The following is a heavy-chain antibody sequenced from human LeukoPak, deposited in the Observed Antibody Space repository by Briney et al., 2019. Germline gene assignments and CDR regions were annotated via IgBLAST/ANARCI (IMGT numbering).Heavy chain of an antibody. CDR3: ARGYGYNPFFDY. J-gene: IGHJ4*02. Sequence: PGGSLRLSCAASGFTFSNYWMSWVRQAPGKGLEWLANIKKSGSEKYYVDSVKGRFTISRDNAKNSLYLQMNSLRAEDTAVYYCARGYGYNPFFDYWGQGTLVTVSS. D-gene: IGHD5-24*01. V-gene: IGHV3-7*04. CDR2: IKKSGSEK. CDR1: GFTFSNYW.